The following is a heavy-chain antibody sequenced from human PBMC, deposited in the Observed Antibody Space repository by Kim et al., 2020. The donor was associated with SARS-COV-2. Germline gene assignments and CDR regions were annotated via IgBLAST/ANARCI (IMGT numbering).Heavy chain of an antibody. CDR2: SPI. Sequence: SPIYTAASVKGRFPISRDNAKNSLFLQMNSLRAEDTAVYYCARGGGMGYWGQGTLVTVSS. V-gene: IGHV3-48*04. D-gene: IGHD2-15*01. CDR3: ARGGGMGY. J-gene: IGHJ4*02.